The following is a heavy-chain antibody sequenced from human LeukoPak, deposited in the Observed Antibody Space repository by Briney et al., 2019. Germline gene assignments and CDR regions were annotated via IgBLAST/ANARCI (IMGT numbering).Heavy chain of an antibody. CDR2: ISAYNGNT. Sequence: ASVKVSCKASGYTFINYGVNWVRQAPGQGLEWMGWISAYNGNTNYAQSLQGRVTMTTDTSTSTVYMEMRSLTSDDTAVYYCARDLDQYNGRFGGFGHDFWGQGTLVTVSS. J-gene: IGHJ4*02. CDR1: GYTFINYG. D-gene: IGHD3-10*01. CDR3: ARDLDQYNGRFGGFGHDF. V-gene: IGHV1-18*01.